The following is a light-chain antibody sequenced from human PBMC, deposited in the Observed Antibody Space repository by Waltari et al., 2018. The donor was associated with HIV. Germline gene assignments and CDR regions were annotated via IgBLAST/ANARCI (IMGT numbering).Light chain of an antibody. V-gene: IGLV1-40*01. CDR1: GSNIGAGYA. J-gene: IGLJ2*01. CDR3: QSYDTSLTGWI. Sequence: QSVLTQPPSVSGAPGQTVTISCTGSGSNIGAGYAVHWYQQFPGTAPRLLIYSDNIRPAGVPDRFSGSKSGTSASLAIAGLRAEDEADYYCQSYDTSLTGWIFGGGTKLTV. CDR2: SDN.